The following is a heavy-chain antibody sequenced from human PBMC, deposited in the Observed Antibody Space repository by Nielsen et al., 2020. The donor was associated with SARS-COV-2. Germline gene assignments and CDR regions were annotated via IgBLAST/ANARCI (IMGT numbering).Heavy chain of an antibody. V-gene: IGHV3-23*01. CDR1: GFTFSSYA. CDR2: ISGSGGST. D-gene: IGHD5-18*01. Sequence: GESLKISCAASGFTFSSYAMSWVHQAPGKGLEWVSAISGSGGSTYYADSVKGRFTISRDNSKNTLYLQMNSLRAEDTAVYYCAKYLGSYGLTDYWGQGTLVTVSS. CDR3: AKYLGSYGLTDY. J-gene: IGHJ4*02.